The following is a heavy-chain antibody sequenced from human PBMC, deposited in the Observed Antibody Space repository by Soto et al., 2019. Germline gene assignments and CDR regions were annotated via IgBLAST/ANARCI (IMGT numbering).Heavy chain of an antibody. CDR1: GFTFSSYG. D-gene: IGHD1-26*01. CDR3: AKDRYSGTYPTDFDY. J-gene: IGHJ4*02. CDR2: ISYDGGNE. Sequence: CAGSGFTFSSYGIHWVRQAPGKGLEWVALISYDGGNEKYTESVKDRFTISRDDSHNVAYLQMSSLRTEDTAMYYCAKDRYSGTYPTDFDYWGQGSLVTVSS. V-gene: IGHV3-30*18.